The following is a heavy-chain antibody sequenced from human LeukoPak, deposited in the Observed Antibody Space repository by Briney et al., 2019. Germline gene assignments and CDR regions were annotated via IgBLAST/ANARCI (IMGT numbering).Heavy chain of an antibody. CDR1: GYSISSGYY. V-gene: IGHV4-38-2*01. Sequence: PSETLSLTCAVSGYSISSGYYWGWIRQPPGKGLEWIGRIYHSGSTYYNPSLKSRVTISVDTTKNHFSLKLSSVTAADTAVYYCARVVVPAAIGNWFDPWGQGTLVTVSS. D-gene: IGHD2-2*02. J-gene: IGHJ5*02. CDR2: IYHSGST. CDR3: ARVVVPAAIGNWFDP.